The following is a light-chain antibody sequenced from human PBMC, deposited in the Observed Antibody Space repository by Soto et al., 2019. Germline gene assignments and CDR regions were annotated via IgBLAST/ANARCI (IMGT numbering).Light chain of an antibody. CDR3: CSYTSSAKV. V-gene: IGLV2-14*01. CDR2: EVS. CDR1: SNDVGGYNY. Sequence: QSALTQPASVSGSPGQSITISCTGTSNDVGGYNYVSWYQQHPGKAPKLIIFEVSRRPSGVSNRFSGSKSGNTASLTISGLQADDEADYYCCSYTSSAKVFGTGTKVTVL. J-gene: IGLJ1*01.